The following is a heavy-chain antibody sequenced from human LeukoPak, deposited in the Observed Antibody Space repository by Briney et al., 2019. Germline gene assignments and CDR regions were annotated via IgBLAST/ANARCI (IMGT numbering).Heavy chain of an antibody. J-gene: IGHJ5*02. CDR3: ARVHASGNNIYNWFDP. CDR1: GGSISSSVYY. CDR2: IYYSGGT. D-gene: IGHD6-19*01. Sequence: SETLSLTCTVSGGSISSSVYYWGWVRQPPGKGLEWIGSIYYSGGTYYNPSLKSRVTISIDTSKNQFSLRLRSVTAADTAVYYCARVHASGNNIYNWFDPWGQGTLVTVSS. V-gene: IGHV4-39*07.